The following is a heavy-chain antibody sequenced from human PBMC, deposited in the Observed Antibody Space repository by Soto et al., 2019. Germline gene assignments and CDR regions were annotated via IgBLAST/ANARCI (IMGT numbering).Heavy chain of an antibody. CDR1: VWSLSSSGDF. D-gene: IGHD3-3*01. V-gene: IGHV4-39*01. J-gene: IGHJ4*02. Sequence: PESLSLTATVSVWSLSSSGDFCGSVRQPAGKGLEWIGSIYYSGSTYYNPSLKSRVTISVDTSKNQFSLKLSSVTAADTAVYYCARHTPTISISDHWGQGTLVTVS. CDR3: ARHTPTISISDH. CDR2: IYYSGST.